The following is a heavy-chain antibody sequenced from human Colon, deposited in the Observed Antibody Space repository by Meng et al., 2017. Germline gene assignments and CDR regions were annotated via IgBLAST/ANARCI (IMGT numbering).Heavy chain of an antibody. Sequence: QGQLQESGPGLGRPSETLSLTCNVSGGSGSSASYYWSWIRQPPGKGLEWIGLIHYSGSRNYNPSLKSRVTMSVDTSKNQVSLRLTSVTAADTAVYYCARFYGSGTFEVHDYWGQGTLVTVSS. J-gene: IGHJ4*02. V-gene: IGHV4-61*01. CDR3: ARFYGSGTFEVHDY. CDR1: GGSGSSASYY. D-gene: IGHD3-10*01. CDR2: IHYSGSR.